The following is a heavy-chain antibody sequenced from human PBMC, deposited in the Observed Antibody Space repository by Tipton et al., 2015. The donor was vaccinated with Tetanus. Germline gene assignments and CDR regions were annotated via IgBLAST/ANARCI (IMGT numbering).Heavy chain of an antibody. CDR2: IDHSGNT. J-gene: IGHJ5*02. CDR1: GGSLNNYY. CDR3: ARGPFAYDR. V-gene: IGHV4-34*01. Sequence: AGLVKPSETLSLTCAVDGGSLNNYYWAWFRQPPGKGLEWIGEIDHSGNTRYNPSLKSRLTISVDTSKDQFSLKLSSVVAADTAVYYCARGPFAYDRWGQGALVTVSS.